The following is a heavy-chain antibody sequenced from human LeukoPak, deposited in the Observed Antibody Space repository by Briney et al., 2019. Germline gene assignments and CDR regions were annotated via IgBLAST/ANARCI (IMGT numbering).Heavy chain of an antibody. CDR2: LNPNSGGT. D-gene: IGHD6-19*01. CDR1: GYTFTGYY. Sequence: ASVKVSCKASGYTFTGYYMHWVRQAPGQGLGWMGWLNPNSGGTNYAQKFQGGVTMTRDTSISTAYMELSRLRSDDTAVYYCASIGPSYSSGWYPDENFDYWGQGTLVTVSS. CDR3: ASIGPSYSSGWYPDENFDY. V-gene: IGHV1-2*02. J-gene: IGHJ4*02.